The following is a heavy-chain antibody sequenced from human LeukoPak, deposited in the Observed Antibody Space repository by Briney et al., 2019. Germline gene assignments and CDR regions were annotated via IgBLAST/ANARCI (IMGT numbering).Heavy chain of an antibody. Sequence: SQTLSLTCTVSGGSIGSGSYYWSWIRQPAGKGLEWIGRIYTSGSTNYNPSLKSRVTISVDRSKNQFSLNLSSVTAADTAVYYCARDVRYSSSYYYYHYMDVWGKGTTVTVSS. CDR1: GGSIGSGSYY. D-gene: IGHD6-6*01. J-gene: IGHJ6*03. CDR3: ARDVRYSSSYYYYHYMDV. V-gene: IGHV4-61*02. CDR2: IYTSGST.